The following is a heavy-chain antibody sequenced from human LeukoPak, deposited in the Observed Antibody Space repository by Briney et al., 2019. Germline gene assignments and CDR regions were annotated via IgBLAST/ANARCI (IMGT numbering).Heavy chain of an antibody. V-gene: IGHV1-69*04. Sequence: EASVNVSCKASGGTLSVYAISWVRQAPGQGLEWMGRIIPIFGIANYAQKFQGRVTITADKSTSTAYMELSSLRSEDTAVYYCATVVPNDYYYYYGMDVWGQGTTVTVSS. CDR2: IIPIFGIA. D-gene: IGHD2-15*01. CDR3: ATVVPNDYYYYYGMDV. CDR1: GGTLSVYA. J-gene: IGHJ6*02.